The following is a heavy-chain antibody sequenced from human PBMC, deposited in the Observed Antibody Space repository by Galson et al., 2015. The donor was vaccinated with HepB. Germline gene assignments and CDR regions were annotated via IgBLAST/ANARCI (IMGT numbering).Heavy chain of an antibody. CDR2: IIPILGIA. CDR1: GGTFSSYA. J-gene: IGHJ4*02. Sequence: SVKVSCKASGGTFSSYAISWVRQAPGQGLEWMGRIIPILGIANYAQKFQGRVTITADKSTSTAYMELSSLRSEDTAVYYCAGDPLNYYDSSGYTNGWGQGTLVTVSS. V-gene: IGHV1-69*04. D-gene: IGHD3-22*01. CDR3: AGDPLNYYDSSGYTNG.